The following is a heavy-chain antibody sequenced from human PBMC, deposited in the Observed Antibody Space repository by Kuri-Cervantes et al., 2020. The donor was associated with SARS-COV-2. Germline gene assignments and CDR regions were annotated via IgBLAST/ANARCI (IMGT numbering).Heavy chain of an antibody. CDR2: IYYSGST. J-gene: IGHJ5*02. Sequence: SETLSLTCTVSGGSISSSSYYWGWIRQPPGKGLEWIGSIYYSGSTYYNPSLKSRVTISVDTSKNQFSLKLSSVTAADTAVYYCAGQMMSSITIFGVVITRNWFDPWGQGALVTVSS. D-gene: IGHD3-3*01. CDR1: GGSISSSSYY. V-gene: IGHV4-39*01. CDR3: AGQMMSSITIFGVVITRNWFDP.